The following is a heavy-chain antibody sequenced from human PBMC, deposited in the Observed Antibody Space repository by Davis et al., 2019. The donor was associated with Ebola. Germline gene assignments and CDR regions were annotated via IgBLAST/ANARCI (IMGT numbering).Heavy chain of an antibody. J-gene: IGHJ6*04. CDR2: ISYDGSNK. Sequence: GGSLRLSCAASGFVFSSYVMSWVRQAPGKGLEWVAVISYDGSNKYYADSVKGRFTISRDNSKNTLYLQMNSLRDEDTAVYYCARADYGSGSSYGMDVWGKGTTVTVSS. CDR1: GFVFSSYV. D-gene: IGHD3-10*01. V-gene: IGHV3-30*03. CDR3: ARADYGSGSSYGMDV.